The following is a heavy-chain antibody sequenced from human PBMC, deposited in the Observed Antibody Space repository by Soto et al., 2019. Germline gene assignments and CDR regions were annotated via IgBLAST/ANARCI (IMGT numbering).Heavy chain of an antibody. J-gene: IGHJ3*02. CDR3: ATPSSSWWTLRALDAFDI. CDR2: INMDGGST. CDR1: GFALSSFD. V-gene: IGHV3-23*01. Sequence: PGGSLRLSCAASGFALSSFDMDWVRQAPGKGLEWVSYINMDGGSTHYAESVKGRFTISRDNSKNTLYLQMNSLRAEDTAVYYCATPSSSWWTLRALDAFDIWGQGTMVTGSS. D-gene: IGHD6-13*01.